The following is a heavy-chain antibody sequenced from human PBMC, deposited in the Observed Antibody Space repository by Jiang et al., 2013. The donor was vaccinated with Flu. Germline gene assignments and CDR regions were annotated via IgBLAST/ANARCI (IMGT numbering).Heavy chain of an antibody. Sequence: EVKKPGASVRVSCEAFGYTFIDNYIHWVRQAPGRGLEWMGWFNPKGGGTNYAQKFQGRVAMTSDTSISTAYLDLRSLRSDDTAVYYCARERSALWGSYRPSYYYYGMDVWGQGTTVTVSS. D-gene: IGHD3-16*02. CDR3: ARERSALWGSYRPSYYYYGMDV. V-gene: IGHV1-2*02. CDR1: GYTFIDNY. CDR2: FNPKGGGT. J-gene: IGHJ6*02.